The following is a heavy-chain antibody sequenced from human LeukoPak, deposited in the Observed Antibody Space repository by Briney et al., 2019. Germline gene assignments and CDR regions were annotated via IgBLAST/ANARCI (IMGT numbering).Heavy chain of an antibody. CDR1: GFTFSSYA. CDR2: ISGSGGST. D-gene: IGHD3-10*01. CDR3: AKGPGRSAFDI. J-gene: IGHJ3*02. V-gene: IGHV3-23*01. Sequence: LAGGSLRLSCAASGFTFSSYAMSWVRQAPGKGLEWVSAISGSGGSTYCADSVKGRFTISRDNSKNTLYLQTNSLRAEDTAVYYCAKGPGRSAFDIWGQGTMVTVSS.